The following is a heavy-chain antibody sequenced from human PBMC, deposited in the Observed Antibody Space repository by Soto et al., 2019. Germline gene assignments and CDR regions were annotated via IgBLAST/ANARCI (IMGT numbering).Heavy chain of an antibody. Sequence: EVEVLESGGGLQQPGGSLRLSCVASGFTFNAHAMTWVRQGPGVGLEWTSSISGDGKSTYYADSVKGRFTVSRDNSKNTLTLQMTSLRVEDTATYYCVKDWTGNKCPCLDVWGQGTTVTVSS. D-gene: IGHD2-8*02. CDR1: GFTFNAHA. CDR2: ISGDGKST. J-gene: IGHJ6*02. CDR3: VKDWTGNKCPCLDV. V-gene: IGHV3-23*01.